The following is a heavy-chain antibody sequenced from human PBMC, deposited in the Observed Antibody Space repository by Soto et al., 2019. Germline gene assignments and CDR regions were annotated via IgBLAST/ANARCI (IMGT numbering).Heavy chain of an antibody. CDR3: ARGGGNSDWYSAFDI. J-gene: IGHJ3*02. D-gene: IGHD6-19*01. CDR2: INSDGSTT. V-gene: IGHV3-74*01. Sequence: EVQLVESGGGSVQSGGSLRLSCAASGFTFSSYWMQWVRQAPGKGLVWVSRINSDGSTTNYADSVKGRFTISRDNAKNTLYLQMNSLRAEDTAVYYCARGGGNSDWYSAFDIWGQGTIVTVAS. CDR1: GFTFSSYW.